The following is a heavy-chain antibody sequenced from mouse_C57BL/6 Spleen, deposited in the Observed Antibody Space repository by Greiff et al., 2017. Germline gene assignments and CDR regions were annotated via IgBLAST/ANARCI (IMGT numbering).Heavy chain of an antibody. J-gene: IGHJ4*01. CDR1: GYTFTDSY. CDR2: IYPYDGGT. V-gene: IGHV1-19*01. CDR3: ARYPGDYYAMDY. Sequence: VQLKQSGPVLVKPGASVKMSCKASGYTFTDSYMNWVKQSHGKSLEWIGVIYPYDGGTSYNQKFKGKATLTVDKSSSTAYMELNSLTSEDSAVYYCARYPGDYYAMDYWGQGTSVTVSS.